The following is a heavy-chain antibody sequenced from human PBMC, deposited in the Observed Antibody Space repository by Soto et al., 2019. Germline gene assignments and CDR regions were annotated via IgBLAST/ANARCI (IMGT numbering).Heavy chain of an antibody. CDR1: GFTFSRYW. CDR2: INNGGSRT. V-gene: IGHV3-74*01. CDR3: VRDDFGLGIDY. J-gene: IGHJ4*02. Sequence: EVQLVESGGGFFQPGQSMRLSCATSGFTFSRYWMHWVRQAPGKGLVWVSHINNGGSRTTYADSVKGRFTISRDNAKNTLYLQMNSLRVEDTAVYYCVRDDFGLGIDYWGLGTLFTVSS. D-gene: IGHD1-1*01.